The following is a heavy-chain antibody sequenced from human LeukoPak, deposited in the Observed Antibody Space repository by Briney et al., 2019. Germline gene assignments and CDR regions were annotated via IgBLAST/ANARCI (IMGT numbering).Heavy chain of an antibody. Sequence: ASVKVSCKASGYTFTSYDINWVRQATGQGLEWMGWMNPNSGNTGYAQKFQGRVTMTRNTSISTAYMELSSLRSEDTAVYYCATPAAPMGDAFDIWGQGTMVTVSS. J-gene: IGHJ3*02. CDR1: GYTFTSYD. D-gene: IGHD6-25*01. CDR3: ATPAAPMGDAFDI. V-gene: IGHV1-8*01. CDR2: MNPNSGNT.